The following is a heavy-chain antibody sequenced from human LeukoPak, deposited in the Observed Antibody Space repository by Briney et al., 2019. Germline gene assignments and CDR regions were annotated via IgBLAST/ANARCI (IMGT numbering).Heavy chain of an antibody. CDR3: ASTVVGATYYFDS. Sequence: PGGSLRLSCAASGFTFSDYYMSWIRQAPGKGLEWVSSISSSSSYIYYADSVKGRFTISRDNAKNSLYLQMNSLRAEDTAVYYCASTVVGATYYFDSWGQGTLVTVSS. J-gene: IGHJ4*02. V-gene: IGHV3-11*06. CDR1: GFTFSDYY. CDR2: ISSSSSYI. D-gene: IGHD1-26*01.